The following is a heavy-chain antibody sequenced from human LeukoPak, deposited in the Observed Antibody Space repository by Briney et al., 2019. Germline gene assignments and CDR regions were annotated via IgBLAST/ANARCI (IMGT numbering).Heavy chain of an antibody. CDR1: GGSISSYY. J-gene: IGHJ5*02. CDR2: IYYSGST. Sequence: SETLSLTCTVSGGSISSYYWGWIRQPPGKGLEWIGYIYYSGSTNYNPSLKSRVTISVDTSKNQFSLKLSSVTAADTAVYYCARVPYSSSWYGYGWFDPWGQGTLVTVSS. D-gene: IGHD6-13*01. CDR3: ARVPYSSSWYGYGWFDP. V-gene: IGHV4-59*01.